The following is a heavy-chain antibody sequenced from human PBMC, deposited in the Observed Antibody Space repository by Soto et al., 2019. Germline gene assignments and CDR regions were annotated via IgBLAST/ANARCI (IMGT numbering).Heavy chain of an antibody. D-gene: IGHD6-13*01. CDR2: ISYDGSNK. Sequence: GGSLRLSCAASGFTFSSYGMHWVRQAPGKGLEWVAVISYDGSNKYYADSVKGRFTISRDNSKNTLYLQMNSLRAEDTAVYYCAKEPRFSSSWVKRHYMDVWGKGTTVTVSS. CDR3: AKEPRFSSSWVKRHYMDV. CDR1: GFTFSSYG. V-gene: IGHV3-30*18. J-gene: IGHJ6*03.